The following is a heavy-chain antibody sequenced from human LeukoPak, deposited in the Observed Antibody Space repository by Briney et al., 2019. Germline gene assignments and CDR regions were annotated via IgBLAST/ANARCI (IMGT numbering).Heavy chain of an antibody. Sequence: PGGSLRLSCAASGFTFSSYWMHWVRQAPGKGLVWVSRINSDGSSTSYADSVKGRFTISRDNAKNTLYLQMNSLRAEDTAVYYCARPPRVHDAFDIWGQGTMVTVSS. J-gene: IGHJ3*02. CDR3: ARPPRVHDAFDI. CDR1: GFTFSSYW. V-gene: IGHV3-74*01. CDR2: INSDGSST.